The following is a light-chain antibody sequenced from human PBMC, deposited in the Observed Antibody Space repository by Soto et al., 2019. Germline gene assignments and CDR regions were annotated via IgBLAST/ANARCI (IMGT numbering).Light chain of an antibody. CDR2: EVI. Sequence: QSVLTQPASVSGAPGQSITISCTGTNSDVNYVSWHQQHPGKAPKLMIYEVINRSSGVSTRFSGSKSGNTASLTISGLQAEDEADYYCSSSTCSNTFVFGTGTKVTVL. CDR3: SSSTCSNTFV. J-gene: IGLJ1*01. CDR1: NSDVNY. V-gene: IGLV2-14*01.